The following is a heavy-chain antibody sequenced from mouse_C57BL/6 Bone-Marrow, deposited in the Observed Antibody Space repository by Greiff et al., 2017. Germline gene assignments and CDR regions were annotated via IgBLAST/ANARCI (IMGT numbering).Heavy chain of an antibody. CDR3: ARKGGSSYAWFAY. V-gene: IGHV1-7*01. CDR1: GYTFTSYW. D-gene: IGHD1-1*01. CDR2: INPTSGYT. J-gene: IGHJ3*01. Sequence: QVQLQQSGAELAKPGASVKLSCKASGYTFTSYWMQWVKQRPGQGLEWIGDINPTSGYTKYNQKFKDKATLTVDKSSSTAYMQLSSLTYEDSAVYYCARKGGSSYAWFAYWGQGTLVTVSA.